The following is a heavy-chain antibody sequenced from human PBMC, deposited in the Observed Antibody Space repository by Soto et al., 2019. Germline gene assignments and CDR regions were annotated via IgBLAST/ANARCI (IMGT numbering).Heavy chain of an antibody. J-gene: IGHJ5*02. V-gene: IGHV1-18*01. Sequence: WASVKVSCKGSGYSFSSYGINWVRQAPGQGLEWMGWINPYNGNRNYAQKFEDRVTMTTDTSTSTAYMELRSLKSDDTAVYYCAREGGYYDSSGSGWFDPWGQGTLVTVSS. D-gene: IGHD3-22*01. CDR3: AREGGYYDSSGSGWFDP. CDR1: GYSFSSYG. CDR2: INPYNGNR.